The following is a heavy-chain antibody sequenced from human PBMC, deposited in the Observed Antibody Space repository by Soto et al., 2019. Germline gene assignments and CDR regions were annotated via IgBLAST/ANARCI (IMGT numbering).Heavy chain of an antibody. J-gene: IGHJ4*02. Sequence: GGSLTLSCVASGFTIISSFMGWARLAQGKGLEWVANINQDGGGTYYVDSVEGRFTISRDNAKDSLYLQMNSLRGEDTAVYYCARYFRGSGRYFFDYWGQGTLVTVSS. CDR1: GFTIISSF. V-gene: IGHV3-7*03. CDR3: ARYFRGSGRYFFDY. D-gene: IGHD6-19*01. CDR2: INQDGGGT.